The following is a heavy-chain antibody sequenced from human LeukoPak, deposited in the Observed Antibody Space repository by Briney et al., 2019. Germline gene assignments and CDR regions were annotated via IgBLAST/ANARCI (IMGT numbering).Heavy chain of an antibody. Sequence: SETLSLTCRVSGGSISSTSYYWGWIRQPPGKGLEWIASIYHSGETFYNPYLESRVAISVDTSNNEVFLDLYSVTAADTAMYYCAETNTQDWSDPWGRGTLVTVSS. D-gene: IGHD2-8*01. J-gene: IGHJ5*02. V-gene: IGHV4-39*07. CDR2: IYHSGET. CDR3: AETNTQDWSDP. CDR1: GGSISSTSYY.